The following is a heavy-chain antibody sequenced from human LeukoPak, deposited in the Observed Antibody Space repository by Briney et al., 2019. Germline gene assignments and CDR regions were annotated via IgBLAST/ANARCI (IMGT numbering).Heavy chain of an antibody. CDR1: GGSFSGYY. J-gene: IGHJ4*02. CDR2: INHSGST. D-gene: IGHD3-10*01. V-gene: IGHV4-34*01. CDR3: ARRITMVRGDDGGVN. Sequence: SETLSLTCAVYGGSFSGYYWSWIRQPPGKGLEWIGEINHSGSTNYNPSLKSRVTISVDTSKNQFSLKLSSVTAADTAVYYCARRITMVRGDDGGVNWGQGTPVTVSS.